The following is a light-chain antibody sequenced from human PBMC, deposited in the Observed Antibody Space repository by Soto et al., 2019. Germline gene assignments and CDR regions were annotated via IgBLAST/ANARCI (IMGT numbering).Light chain of an antibody. CDR3: QSFDSSLTGWV. CDR1: SSNIGAGYD. CDR2: ANT. V-gene: IGLV1-40*01. J-gene: IGLJ3*02. Sequence: QSVLTQPPSVSGAPGQRVTISCTGSSSNIGAGYDVHWYQQLPGTAPTLLISANTDRPSGVPDRFSGSKSGTSASLAITGLQTEDEADYYCQSFDSSLTGWVFGGGTKVTVL.